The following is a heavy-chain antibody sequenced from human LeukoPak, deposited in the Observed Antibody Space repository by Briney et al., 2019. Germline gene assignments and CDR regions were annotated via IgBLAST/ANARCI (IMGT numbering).Heavy chain of an antibody. V-gene: IGHV4-38-2*01. Sequence: SETLSLTCAVSGYSISSGYYWGWIRPPPGKGLEWIGSIYHSGSTYYNPSLKSRVTISVDTSKNQFSLKLSSVTAADTAVYYCARVVPAAMNYYYYYMDVWGKGTTVTVSS. CDR2: IYHSGST. D-gene: IGHD2-2*01. J-gene: IGHJ6*03. CDR3: ARVVPAAMNYYYYYMDV. CDR1: GYSISSGYY.